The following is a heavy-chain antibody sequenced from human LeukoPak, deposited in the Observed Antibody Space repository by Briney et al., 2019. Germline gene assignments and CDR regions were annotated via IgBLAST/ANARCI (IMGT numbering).Heavy chain of an antibody. CDR1: GYTFTTYG. Sequence: ASVKVSCKSSGYTFTTYGITWVRRAPGQGLEWMGWISTYNGNTNCAQKLQGRVTMTTDTSTSTAYMELRSLRSDDTAMYYCARDRMDTGTYFDYWGQGTLVTVSS. J-gene: IGHJ4*02. CDR3: ARDRMDTGTYFDY. V-gene: IGHV1-18*01. D-gene: IGHD5-18*01. CDR2: ISTYNGNT.